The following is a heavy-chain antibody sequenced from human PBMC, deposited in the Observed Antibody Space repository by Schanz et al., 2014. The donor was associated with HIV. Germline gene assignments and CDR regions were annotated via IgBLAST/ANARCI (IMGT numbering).Heavy chain of an antibody. D-gene: IGHD2-15*01. CDR1: GFTFSSYA. J-gene: IGHJ2*01. CDR3: ALSRPSGYGGSWYFDL. Sequence: EVQLLESGGGLVQPGGSLRLSCAASGFTFSSYAMTWVRQAPGKGLEWVSCISWNSGSIGYADSVKGRFTISRDNSNNVLCLHMPTLRAEDTAVYYCALSRPSGYGGSWYFDLWGRGTLVAVSS. CDR2: ISWNSGSI. V-gene: IGHV3-23*01.